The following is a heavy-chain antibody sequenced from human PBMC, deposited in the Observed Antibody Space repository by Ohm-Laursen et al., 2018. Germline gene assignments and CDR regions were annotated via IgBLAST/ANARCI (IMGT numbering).Heavy chain of an antibody. D-gene: IGHD6-6*01. CDR2: IYYNGNP. J-gene: IGHJ5*02. CDR3: VLYSSFSVS. CDR1: GASVSSRTYY. Sequence: GTLSLTCSVSGASVSSRTYYWSWIRQPPGKGLEWIGYIYYNGNPRYNPSLESRVTISVDPSKNQFSLKLNSVTAADTALYYCVLYSSFSVSWGQGTLVTASS. V-gene: IGHV4-61*01.